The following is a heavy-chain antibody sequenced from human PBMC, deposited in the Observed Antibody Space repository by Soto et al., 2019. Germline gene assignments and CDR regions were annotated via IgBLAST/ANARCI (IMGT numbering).Heavy chain of an antibody. Sequence: EVQLLESGGGLVQPGGSLRLSCAASGFTFSDYGMSWVRQAPGKGLEWVSTISGGGDFTYYAQPVKGRFTISRDNSKNTLYLQMTRLRADDTAVYYCARDRSSIHNPWGQGTLVTVSS. CDR1: GFTFSDYG. V-gene: IGHV3-23*01. J-gene: IGHJ5*02. CDR2: ISGGGDFT. CDR3: ARDRSSIHNP. D-gene: IGHD5-18*01.